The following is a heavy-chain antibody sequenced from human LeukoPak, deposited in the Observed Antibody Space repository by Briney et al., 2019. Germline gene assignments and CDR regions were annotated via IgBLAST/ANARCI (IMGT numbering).Heavy chain of an antibody. CDR2: IVPIFGTA. CDR3: ARVTSGYENRGIDY. Sequence: SVKISCKASGGTFSSYAISWVRQAPGQGLEWMGGIVPIFGTANYAQKFQGRVTITADESTSTAYMELSSLRSEDTAVYYCARVTSGYENRGIDYWGQGTLVTVSS. V-gene: IGHV1-69*01. J-gene: IGHJ4*02. CDR1: GGTFSSYA. D-gene: IGHD5-12*01.